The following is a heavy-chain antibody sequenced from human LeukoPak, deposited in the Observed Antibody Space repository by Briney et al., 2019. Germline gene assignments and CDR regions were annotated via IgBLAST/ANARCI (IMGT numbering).Heavy chain of an antibody. CDR1: GGTFSSYA. Sequence: GASVKVSCKASGGTFSSYAISWVRQAPGQGLEWMGGIIPIFGTANYAKKFQGRVTITTDESTSTAYMELSSLGSEDTAVYYCARGGGYSSSSTFSYWGQGTLVTVSS. D-gene: IGHD6-6*01. CDR2: IIPIFGTA. V-gene: IGHV1-69*05. CDR3: ARGGGYSSSSTFSY. J-gene: IGHJ4*02.